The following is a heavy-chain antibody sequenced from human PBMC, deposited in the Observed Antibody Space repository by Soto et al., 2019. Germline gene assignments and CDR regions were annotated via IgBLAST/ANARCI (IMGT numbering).Heavy chain of an antibody. J-gene: IGHJ5*02. D-gene: IGHD3-3*01. CDR3: ARDGAPTPYDFWSGYYSNWFDP. Sequence: GPVKVSCKASGYTFTTHAMHWVRQAPRQRLEWMGWINAGNGNTKYSQKFQGRVTITRDTSASTAYMDLSSLRSEDTAVYYCARDGAPTPYDFWSGYYSNWFDPWGQGTLVTVSS. CDR1: GYTFTTHA. CDR2: INAGNGNT. V-gene: IGHV1-3*01.